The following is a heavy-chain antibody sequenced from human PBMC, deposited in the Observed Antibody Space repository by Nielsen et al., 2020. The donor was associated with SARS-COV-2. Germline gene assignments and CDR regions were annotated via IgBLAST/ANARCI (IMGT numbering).Heavy chain of an antibody. CDR2: ISSSSSTI. D-gene: IGHD1-7*01. V-gene: IGHV3-48*02. J-gene: IGHJ6*03. CDR3: ARDQLELPAGYYYYMDV. Sequence: GESLKISCAASGFTFSSYSMNWVRQAPGKGLEWVSYISSSSSTIYYADSVKGRFTISRDNAKNSLYLQMNSLRDEDTAVYYCARDQLELPAGYYYYMDVRGKGTTVTVSS. CDR1: GFTFSSYS.